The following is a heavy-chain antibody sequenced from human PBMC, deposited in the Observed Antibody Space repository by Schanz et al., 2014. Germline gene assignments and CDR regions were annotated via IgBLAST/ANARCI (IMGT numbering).Heavy chain of an antibody. CDR2: INPSGGST. V-gene: IGHV1-46*03. CDR1: GGTFTSYS. D-gene: IGHD6-13*01. J-gene: IGHJ4*02. CDR3: ARDGVDAAAGGND. Sequence: QVQLVQSGAEVKKPGSSVKVSCKLSGGTFTSYSMHWVRQAPGQGLEWMGMINPSGGSTTYAQKFQGRVTMTRDTSTSTVYMELSSLRSEDTAVYYCARDGVDAAAGGNDWGQGTLVTVSS.